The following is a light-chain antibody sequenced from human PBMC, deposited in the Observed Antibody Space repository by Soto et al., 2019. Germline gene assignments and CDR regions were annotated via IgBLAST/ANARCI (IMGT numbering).Light chain of an antibody. J-gene: IGLJ3*02. Sequence: QSALTQPASVSGSPGQSITISCTGTSSDVGGYNSVSWYQQHPGKAPKLMIYEVSNRPSGVSNRFSGSKSGNTASLTISGLQAEDEADYYCSSYTTSSTHWVFGGGTKVTVL. CDR2: EVS. CDR3: SSYTTSSTHWV. V-gene: IGLV2-14*01. CDR1: SSDVGGYNS.